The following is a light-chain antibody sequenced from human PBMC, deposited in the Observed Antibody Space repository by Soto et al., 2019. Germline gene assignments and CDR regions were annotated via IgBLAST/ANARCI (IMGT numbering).Light chain of an antibody. Sequence: DIQMTQSPSSLSASLGDRVTITCRASQRISRHLNWYQQKPGKAPRLLIYAASSLQSGVPSRFSGRGSGTDFILTIISLQPDDSATYYCQHTYNMPRTFGPGTTVD. J-gene: IGKJ3*01. V-gene: IGKV1-39*01. CDR2: AAS. CDR3: QHTYNMPRT. CDR1: QRISRH.